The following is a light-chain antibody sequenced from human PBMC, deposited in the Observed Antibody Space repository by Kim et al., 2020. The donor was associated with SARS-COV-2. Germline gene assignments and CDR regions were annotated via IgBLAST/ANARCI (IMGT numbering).Light chain of an antibody. CDR2: QDS. Sequence: VSPGQTASITCSGDKLGDKYACWYQQKPCQSPVLVIYQDSKRPSGIPERFSGSNSGNTATLTISGTQAMDEADYYCQAWDRTTVVFGGGTQLTVL. J-gene: IGLJ2*01. CDR1: KLGDKY. V-gene: IGLV3-1*01. CDR3: QAWDRTTVV.